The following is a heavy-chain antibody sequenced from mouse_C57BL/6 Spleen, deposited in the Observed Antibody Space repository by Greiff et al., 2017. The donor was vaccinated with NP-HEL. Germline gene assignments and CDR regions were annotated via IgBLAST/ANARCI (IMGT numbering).Heavy chain of an antibody. CDR1: GFTFSDYY. J-gene: IGHJ3*01. V-gene: IGHV5-16*01. CDR3: ARGGNDCGSSWFAY. Sequence: EVHLVESEGGLVQPGSSMKLSCTASGFTFSDYYMAWVRQVPEKGLEWVANINHDGSSTYYLDSLKSRFIISRDNAKNNLYLQMSSLKSEDTATYYCARGGNDCGSSWFAYWGQGTLVTVSA. CDR2: INHDGSST. D-gene: IGHD1-1*01.